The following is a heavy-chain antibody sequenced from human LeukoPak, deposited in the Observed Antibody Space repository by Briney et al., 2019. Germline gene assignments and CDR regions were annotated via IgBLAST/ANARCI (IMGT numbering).Heavy chain of an antibody. V-gene: IGHV3-53*01. Sequence: PGGSLRLSCSASRLPLISNYLSGARPAPGTGLDGVSVTYSGGSTYYADSVKGRFTISRDNSKNTLYPQMNSLRAEDTAVYYCARGGYCSGGSCYTADYWGQGTLVTVSS. CDR3: ARGGYCSGGSCYTADY. CDR2: TYSGGST. D-gene: IGHD2-15*01. J-gene: IGHJ4*02. CDR1: RLPLISNY.